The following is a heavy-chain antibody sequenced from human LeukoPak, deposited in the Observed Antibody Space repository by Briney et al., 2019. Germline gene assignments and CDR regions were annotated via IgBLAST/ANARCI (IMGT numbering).Heavy chain of an antibody. CDR1: GFTFSSYA. CDR2: ISGSGGST. CDR3: AKDLQDYYASGSYYNVLGGAFEY. Sequence: PGGSLRLSCAASGFTFSSYAMSWVRQAPGKGLEWVSGISGSGGSTYYPDSVKSRFTISRDHSKNTLYLQLNSPRAEDTDVYYRAKDLQDYYASGSYYNVLGGAFEYWGQGTLVTVSS. V-gene: IGHV3-23*01. D-gene: IGHD3-10*01. J-gene: IGHJ4*02.